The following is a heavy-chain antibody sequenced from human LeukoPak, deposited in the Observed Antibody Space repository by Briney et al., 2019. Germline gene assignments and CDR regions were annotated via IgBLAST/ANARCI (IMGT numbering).Heavy chain of an antibody. D-gene: IGHD6-19*01. V-gene: IGHV1-69*04. CDR3: AGVGQWLAYYYGMDV. CDR1: GGTFSSYA. J-gene: IGHJ6*02. CDR2: IIPTLGIA. Sequence: SVKVSCKASGGTFSSYAISWVRQAPGQGLEWMGRIIPTLGIANYAQKFQGRVTITADKSTSTAYMELSSLRSEDTAVYYCAGVGQWLAYYYGMDVWGQGTTVTVSS.